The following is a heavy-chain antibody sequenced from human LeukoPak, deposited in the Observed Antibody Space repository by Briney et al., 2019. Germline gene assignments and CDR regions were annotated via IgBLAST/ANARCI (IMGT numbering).Heavy chain of an antibody. Sequence: ASVKVSCKASGYSFTSNYIHWVRQAPGQGLEWMGMIYPRDGSTSYAQKFQGRVTVTRDTSTSTVHMELSGLRSEDTAVYYCARDYGSGSYSFDYRGQGTLVTVSS. J-gene: IGHJ4*02. V-gene: IGHV1-46*01. CDR1: GYSFTSNY. D-gene: IGHD3-10*01. CDR2: IYPRDGST. CDR3: ARDYGSGSYSFDY.